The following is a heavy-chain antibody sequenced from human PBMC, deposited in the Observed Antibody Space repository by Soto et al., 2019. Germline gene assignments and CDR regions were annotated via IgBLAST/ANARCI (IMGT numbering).Heavy chain of an antibody. CDR2: IYYSGST. Sequence: SETLSLTCTVSGGSISSSSYYWGWIRQPPGKGLEWIGSIYYSGSTYYNPSLKSRVTISVDTSKNQFSLKLSSVTAADTAVYYCARAGDYDPYNWFDPWGQGTLVTVSS. V-gene: IGHV4-39*01. CDR3: ARAGDYDPYNWFDP. CDR1: GGSISSSSYY. J-gene: IGHJ5*02. D-gene: IGHD4-17*01.